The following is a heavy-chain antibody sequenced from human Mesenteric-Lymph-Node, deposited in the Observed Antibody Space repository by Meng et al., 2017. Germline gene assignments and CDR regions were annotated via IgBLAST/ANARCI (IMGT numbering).Heavy chain of an antibody. CDR3: AKAPRGEVIIGYYFDY. CDR2: ISWNSATV. D-gene: IGHD3-10*01. J-gene: IGHJ4*02. CDR1: GFTFDEYG. Sequence: SLKISCVASGFTFDEYGMHWVRQAPGKGLEWVSGISWNSATVGYADSVKGRFTISRDNAKNSLYLEMNSLRAEDTALYYCAKAPRGEVIIGYYFDYWGQGTLVTVSS. V-gene: IGHV3-9*01.